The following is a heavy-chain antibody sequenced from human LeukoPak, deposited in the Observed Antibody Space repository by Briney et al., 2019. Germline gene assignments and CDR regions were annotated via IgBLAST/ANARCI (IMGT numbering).Heavy chain of an antibody. CDR1: GFTVSSNY. Sequence: GGSLRLSCAASGFTVSSNYMSWVRQAPGKGLEWVSSISSSSSYIYYADSVKGRFTISRDNAKNSLYLQMNSLRAEDTAVYYCARYAGDDYWGQGTLVTVSS. V-gene: IGHV3-21*01. J-gene: IGHJ4*02. CDR2: ISSSSSYI. CDR3: ARYAGDDY.